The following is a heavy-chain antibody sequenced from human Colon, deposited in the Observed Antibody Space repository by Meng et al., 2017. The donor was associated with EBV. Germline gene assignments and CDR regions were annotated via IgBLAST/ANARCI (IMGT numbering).Heavy chain of an antibody. CDR1: GGYMSSGYYY. J-gene: IGHJ4*02. V-gene: IGHV4-30-4*01. CDR2: NVRSGNA. CDR3: ASFDHIPRRDYFDY. D-gene: IGHD2-21*01. Sequence: QRRQQWQGRGKVKPSRALAQACSGSGGYMSSGYYYQSWSHQPPGKGLWWSGYNVRSGNAKYTPTFKSRVSISVDTSKNQFSLNLNSMTAADTAVYYCASFDHIPRRDYFDYWGQGTLVTVSS.